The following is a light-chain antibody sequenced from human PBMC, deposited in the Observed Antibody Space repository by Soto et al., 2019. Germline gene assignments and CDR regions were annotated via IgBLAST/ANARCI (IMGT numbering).Light chain of an antibody. CDR3: QSYDSSNWV. Sequence: NFMLTQPHSVSESPGKTVTISCTGSSGSIASNYVQWYQQRPGSAPTTVIYEDNQRPSGVPDRFSGSIDSSSNSASLTISGLKTEDEADYYCQSYDSSNWVFGGWTKLTVL. J-gene: IGLJ3*02. V-gene: IGLV6-57*02. CDR1: SGSIASNY. CDR2: EDN.